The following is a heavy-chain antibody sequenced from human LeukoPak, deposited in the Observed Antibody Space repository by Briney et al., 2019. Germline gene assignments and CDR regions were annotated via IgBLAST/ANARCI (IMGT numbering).Heavy chain of an antibody. Sequence: SETLSLTCAVYGGSFSGYYWSWIRQPPGKGLEWIGEINHSGSTNYNPSLKSRVTISVDTSKNQFSLKLSSSTAADTAVYYCARSPLSPLITIFGVVNHIRPFDYWGQGTLVTVSS. V-gene: IGHV4-34*01. D-gene: IGHD3-3*01. CDR1: GGSFSGYY. J-gene: IGHJ4*02. CDR3: ARSPLSPLITIFGVVNHIRPFDY. CDR2: INHSGST.